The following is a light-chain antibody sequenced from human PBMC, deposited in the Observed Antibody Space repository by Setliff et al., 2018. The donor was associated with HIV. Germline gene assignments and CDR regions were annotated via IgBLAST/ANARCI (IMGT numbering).Light chain of an antibody. J-gene: IGKJ5*01. Sequence: DIVMTQSPDSLAVSLGERATINCKSSQSVLYSSNNRNYLAWYQQKPGQPPKLLIYWASIRDYGVPDRFSGSGSGTDSTLTISSLQAEDVAVYYCQQYYSTLITFGQGTRLEIK. CDR1: QSVLYSSNNRNY. V-gene: IGKV4-1*01. CDR3: QQYYSTLIT. CDR2: WAS.